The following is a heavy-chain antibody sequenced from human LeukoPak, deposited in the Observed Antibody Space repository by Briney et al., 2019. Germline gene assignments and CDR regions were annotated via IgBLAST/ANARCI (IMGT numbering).Heavy chain of an antibody. D-gene: IGHD3-22*01. V-gene: IGHV3-66*01. CDR2: IYSGGST. Sequence: PGGSLRLSCAASGFTVSSNYMSWVRQAPGKGLEWVSIIYSGGSTYYAGSVRDRFTITRDNSKNTLYLQMNSLRAEDTAVYYCAKDSLRDYYDSSGYYGYWGQGTLDTVSS. J-gene: IGHJ4*02. CDR3: AKDSLRDYYDSSGYYGY. CDR1: GFTVSSNY.